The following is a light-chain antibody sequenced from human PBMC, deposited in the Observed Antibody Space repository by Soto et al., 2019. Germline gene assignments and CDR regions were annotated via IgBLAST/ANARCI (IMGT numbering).Light chain of an antibody. J-gene: IGLJ1*01. V-gene: IGLV2-14*03. CDR2: DVS. CDR3: SSYTRSSTYV. Sequence: QSVLTQPASVSGSPGQSITISCTGTISDVGGYNYVSWYQQHPGKAPKLMIFDVSNRPSGVSNRFSGSKSGYTASLTISGLQAEDEADYYCSSYTRSSTYVFGTGTKVTVL. CDR1: ISDVGGYNY.